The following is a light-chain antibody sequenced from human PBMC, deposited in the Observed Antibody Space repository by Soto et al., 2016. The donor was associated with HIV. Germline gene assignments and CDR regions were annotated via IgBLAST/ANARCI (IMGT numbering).Light chain of an antibody. J-gene: IGKJ1*01. CDR1: QSISSW. CDR2: KAS. CDR3: QQANNFPWT. V-gene: IGKV1-5*03. Sequence: DIQMTQSPSTLSASVGDRVTITCRASQSISSWLAWYQQKPGKAPKLLIYKASSLESGVPSRFSGSGSGTEFTLTISSLQPEDFATYYCQQANNFPWTFGQGTKVEIK.